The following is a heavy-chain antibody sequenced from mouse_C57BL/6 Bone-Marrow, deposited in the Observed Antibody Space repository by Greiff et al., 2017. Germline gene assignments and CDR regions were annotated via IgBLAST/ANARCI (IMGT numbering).Heavy chain of an antibody. V-gene: IGHV1-81*01. J-gene: IGHJ2*01. CDR1: GYTFTSYG. CDR3: ARANWDGYFDY. D-gene: IGHD4-1*01. CDR2: IYPRSGNT. Sequence: QVQLQQSGAELARPGASVKLSCKASGYTFTSYGISWVKQRTGQGLEWIGEIYPRSGNTYYNEKFKGKATLTADKSSSTAYMELRSLTSEDSAVXFCARANWDGYFDYWGQGTTLTVSS.